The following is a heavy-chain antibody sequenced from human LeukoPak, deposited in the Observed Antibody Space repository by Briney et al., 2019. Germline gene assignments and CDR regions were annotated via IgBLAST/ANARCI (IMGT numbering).Heavy chain of an antibody. Sequence: SQTLSLTCTVSGGSISSGSYYWSWIRQPAGKGLEWIGRIYTSGSTNYNPSLKSRVTISVDTSKNQFSLRLTSVTAADTAVHFCARDYSTPSYYYYYMDVWGKGTTVTVSS. V-gene: IGHV4-61*02. CDR2: IYTSGST. J-gene: IGHJ6*03. CDR1: GGSISSGSYY. CDR3: ARDYSTPSYYYYYMDV. D-gene: IGHD6-6*01.